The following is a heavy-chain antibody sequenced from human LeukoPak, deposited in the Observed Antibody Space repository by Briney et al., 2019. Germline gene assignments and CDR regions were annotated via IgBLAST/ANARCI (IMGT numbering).Heavy chain of an antibody. CDR2: ISGSGGTT. CDR1: GSIFSNYA. D-gene: IGHD3-10*01. CDR3: ARGGSVFAYFFDY. J-gene: IGHJ4*02. V-gene: IGHV3-23*01. Sequence: GGSLRLSCAASGSIFSNYAMTWARLTPGEGMEWVSAISGSGGTTYYAHSVKGRSTLSTTTSTHTLYLQLSSLRAEDTAIYYCARGGSVFAYFFDYWGQGTLVTVSS.